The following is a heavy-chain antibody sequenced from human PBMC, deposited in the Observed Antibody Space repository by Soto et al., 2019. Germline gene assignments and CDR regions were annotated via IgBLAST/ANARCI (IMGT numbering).Heavy chain of an antibody. V-gene: IGHV2-5*01. CDR1: GFSLTTSGVG. J-gene: IGHJ4*02. CDR2: IYWNDEK. D-gene: IGHD6-19*01. Sequence: QITLKESGPTLVKPTQTLTLTCTFSGFSLTTSGVGVGWIRQPPGKALEWLAIIYWNDEKRYSPSLKSRLTITKDTSRNQVVLTMTNMDPVDTATYYCAHRLRWLANFDYWGQGTLVTVSS. CDR3: AHRLRWLANFDY.